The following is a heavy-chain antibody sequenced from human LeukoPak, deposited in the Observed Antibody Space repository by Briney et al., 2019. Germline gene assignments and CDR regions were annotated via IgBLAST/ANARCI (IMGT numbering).Heavy chain of an antibody. CDR1: GGSISSSSYY. CDR3: ARHRGLRWLQLRRHLYYFDY. Sequence: PSETLSLTCTVSGGSISSSSYYWGWIRQPPGKGLEWIGSIYYSGSTYYNPSLKSRVTISVDTSKNQFSLKLSSVTAADTAVYYCARHRGLRWLQLRRHLYYFDYWGQGTLVTVSS. CDR2: IYYSGST. D-gene: IGHD5-24*01. J-gene: IGHJ4*02. V-gene: IGHV4-39*01.